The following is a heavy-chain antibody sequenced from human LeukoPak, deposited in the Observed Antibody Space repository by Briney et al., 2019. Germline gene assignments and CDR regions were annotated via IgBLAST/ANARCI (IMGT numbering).Heavy chain of an antibody. D-gene: IGHD7-27*01. CDR3: ARDLNWETY. CDR2: IKSDGSKK. CDR1: GFTFSDYW. V-gene: IGHV3-7*01. J-gene: IGHJ4*02. Sequence: GGSLRLSCAASGFTFSDYWMTWVRQAPGKGLEWLANIKSDGSKKDYVDSMKGRFTISRDNARNSLYLQMSSLRAEDTAVYYCARDLNWETYWGQGTLVSVSS.